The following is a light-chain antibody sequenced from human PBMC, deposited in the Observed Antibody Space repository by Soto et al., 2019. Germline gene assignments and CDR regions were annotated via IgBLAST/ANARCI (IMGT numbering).Light chain of an antibody. CDR3: QQSYSTLWT. V-gene: IGKV1-39*01. CDR1: QSISSY. CDR2: AAS. J-gene: IGKJ1*01. Sequence: IGMTHSPASLSASVGDRVTITCRASQSISSYLNWYQQKPGKAPKLLIYAASSLQSGVPSRFSGSGSGTDFTLTISSLQPEDFATYYCQQSYSTLWTFGQGTKVDIK.